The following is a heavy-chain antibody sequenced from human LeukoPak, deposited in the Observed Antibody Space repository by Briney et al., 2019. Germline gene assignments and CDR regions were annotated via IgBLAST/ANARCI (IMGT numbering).Heavy chain of an antibody. V-gene: IGHV3-23*01. CDR2: ISGSGGST. CDR3: AKREEDYGSGSYYYFDY. D-gene: IGHD3-10*01. CDR1: GFTFSSYA. Sequence: GGSLRLSCAASGFTFSSYAMNWVRQAPGKGLEWVSAISGSGGSTYYADSVKGRFTISRDNSKNTLYLQMNSLRAVDTAVYYCAKREEDYGSGSYYYFDYWGQGTLVTVSS. J-gene: IGHJ4*02.